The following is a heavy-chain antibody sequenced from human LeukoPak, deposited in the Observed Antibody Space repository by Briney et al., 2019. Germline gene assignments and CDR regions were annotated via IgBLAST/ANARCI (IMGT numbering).Heavy chain of an antibody. CDR1: GYTFTTSG. V-gene: IGHV1-3*01. Sequence: GASVKVSCKASGYTFTTSGMHWVRQAPGQSLEWMGWINAGSGDTKYSQKFQGRVTFTRDTSPSTAYMALSSLRFEDTAVYFCARDQSLGSYPDYWGQGTLVTVSS. CDR3: ARDQSLGSYPDY. D-gene: IGHD3-10*01. CDR2: INAGSGDT. J-gene: IGHJ4*02.